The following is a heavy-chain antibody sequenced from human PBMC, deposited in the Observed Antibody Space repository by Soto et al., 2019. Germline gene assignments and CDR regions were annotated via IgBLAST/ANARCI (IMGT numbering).Heavy chain of an antibody. Sequence: QVHLVQSGAEVKKPGASVKVSCKASGYTFTNYYIHWVRQAPGQGLEWLGIIRPSGGRTEYAQRFQGRVTMTRDTSTSTVYMELTSLTSEDTAVYYCAREPNESYYFDYWGQGTLVXVSS. CDR2: IRPSGGRT. CDR3: AREPNESYYFDY. J-gene: IGHJ4*02. CDR1: GYTFTNYY. V-gene: IGHV1-46*01. D-gene: IGHD5-18*01.